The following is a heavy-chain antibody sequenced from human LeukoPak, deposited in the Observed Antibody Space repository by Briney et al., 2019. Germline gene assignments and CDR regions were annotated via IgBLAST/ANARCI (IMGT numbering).Heavy chain of an antibody. CDR3: AKDRAVVGDYWYFDL. Sequence: GGSLRLSCAASGFTVSDNYITWVRQAPGMGLEWVSFIYIGSNTYYADSVRGRFTISRDNSKNTLNLQMNSLRAEDTAVYYCAKDRAVVGDYWYFDLWGRGTLVTVSS. D-gene: IGHD6-19*01. CDR2: IYIGSNT. J-gene: IGHJ2*01. V-gene: IGHV3-53*01. CDR1: GFTVSDNY.